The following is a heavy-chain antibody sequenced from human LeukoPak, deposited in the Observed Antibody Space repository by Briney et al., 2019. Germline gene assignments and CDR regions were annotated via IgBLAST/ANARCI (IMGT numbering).Heavy chain of an antibody. D-gene: IGHD3-9*01. CDR1: GGSISSSSYY. V-gene: IGHV4-39*07. CDR3: ARVTGYMIEDYFDY. CDR2: IYYSGST. Sequence: SETLSLTCTVSGGSISSSSYYWGWIRQPPGKGLEWIGSIYYSGSTNYNPSLKSRVTISVDTSKNQFSLKLNSVTAADTAVYYCARVTGYMIEDYFDYWGQGTLVTVSS. J-gene: IGHJ4*02.